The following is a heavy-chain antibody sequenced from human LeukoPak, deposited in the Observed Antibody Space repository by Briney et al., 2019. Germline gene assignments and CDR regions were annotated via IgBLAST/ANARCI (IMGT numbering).Heavy chain of an antibody. V-gene: IGHV1-24*01. D-gene: IGHD2-15*01. Sequence: ASVKVSCKASGYTFTGYYMHWVRQAPGQGLEWMGGFDPEDGETIYAQKFQGRVTMTEDTSTDTAYMELSSLRSEDTAVYYCATIGYCSGGSCYSPPRHYYYMDVWGKGTTVTVSS. CDR1: GYTFTGYY. J-gene: IGHJ6*03. CDR2: FDPEDGET. CDR3: ATIGYCSGGSCYSPPRHYYYMDV.